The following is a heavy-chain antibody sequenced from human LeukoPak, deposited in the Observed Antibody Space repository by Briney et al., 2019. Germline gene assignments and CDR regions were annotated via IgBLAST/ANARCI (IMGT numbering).Heavy chain of an antibody. CDR2: INPNSGGT. V-gene: IGHV1-2*02. CDR1: GYTFTGYY. CDR3: AVMLTMVRGAVGDH. D-gene: IGHD3-10*01. J-gene: IGHJ4*02. Sequence: GASVKVSCKASGYTFTGYYLHWVRQAPGQGLQWMGWINPNSGGTKYALTFQGRVTMTRDTSISTAHMELSRLTFDDTAVYYCAVMLTMVRGAVGDHWGQGTLVTVSS.